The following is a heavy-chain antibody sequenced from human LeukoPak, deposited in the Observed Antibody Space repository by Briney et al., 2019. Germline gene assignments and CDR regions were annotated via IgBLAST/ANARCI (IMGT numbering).Heavy chain of an antibody. J-gene: IGHJ4*02. V-gene: IGHV4-39*01. Sequence: SETLSLTCTVSGGSISSNSYYWGWIRQPPGKGLEWIGSMYYSGSAYCNPSLKSRVTISVDTSRNQFSLNLNSVTAADTAVYYCARLYSSSRWYFDYWGQGTLVTVSS. CDR1: GGSISSNSYY. CDR2: MYYSGSA. CDR3: ARLYSSSRWYFDY. D-gene: IGHD4-23*01.